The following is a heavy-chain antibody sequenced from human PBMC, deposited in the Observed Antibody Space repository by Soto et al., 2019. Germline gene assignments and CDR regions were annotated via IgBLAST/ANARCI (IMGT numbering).Heavy chain of an antibody. J-gene: IGHJ1*01. CDR1: GGAFSGYH. CDR3: ARGPRWLQLQYFQH. CDR2: INHSGST. D-gene: IGHD5-12*01. V-gene: IGHV4-34*01. Sequence: PSETLSLTCTVCGGAFSGYHWNWVLQPPGKGLEWIGEINHSGSTDYNPSLRSRVTMSLDTSKNHFSLKLSSVTAADTAVYYCARGPRWLQLQYFQHWGQGTLVTVSS.